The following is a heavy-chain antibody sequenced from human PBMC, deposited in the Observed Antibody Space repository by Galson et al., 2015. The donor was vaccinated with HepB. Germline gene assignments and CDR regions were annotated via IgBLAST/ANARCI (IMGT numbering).Heavy chain of an antibody. CDR3: TTHPNYYDSSGPSDY. Sequence: SLRLSCAASGFTFSGSAMHWVRQASGKGLEWVGRIRSKANSYATAYAASAKGRFTISRDDSKNTAYLQMNSLKTEDTAVYYCTTHPNYYDSSGPSDYWGQGTLVTVSS. CDR1: GFTFSGSA. V-gene: IGHV3-73*01. D-gene: IGHD3-22*01. J-gene: IGHJ4*02. CDR2: IRSKANSYAT.